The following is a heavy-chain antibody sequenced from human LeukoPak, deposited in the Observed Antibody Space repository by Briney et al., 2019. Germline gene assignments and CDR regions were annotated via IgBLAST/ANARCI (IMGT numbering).Heavy chain of an antibody. J-gene: IGHJ4*02. V-gene: IGHV4-61*02. D-gene: IGHD2-2*01. CDR1: GGSISSGSYY. CDR3: ARGSGGYCSSTSCPSPFDY. Sequence: SQTLSLTCTVSGGSISSGSYYWSWIRQPAGKGLEWIGRIYTSGSTNYNPSLKSRVTISVDTSKNQFTLKLSSVTAADTAVYYCARGSGGYCSSTSCPSPFDYWGQGTLVTVSS. CDR2: IYTSGST.